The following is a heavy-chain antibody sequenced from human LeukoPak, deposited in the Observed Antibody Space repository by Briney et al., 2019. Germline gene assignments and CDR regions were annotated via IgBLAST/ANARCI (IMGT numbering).Heavy chain of an antibody. D-gene: IGHD6-13*01. Sequence: SETLSLTCTVSGDSLRTTTYYWGWIRQPPGKGLEWIGGLYHSGTIYYNPSLKSRVTISIDTSRTQFSLNLSSVTAADTAVYYCARGIWSRQQLAHRGPGVPFDYWGQGTLVTVSS. J-gene: IGHJ4*02. CDR3: ARGIWSRQQLAHRGPGVPFDY. V-gene: IGHV4-39*07. CDR2: LYHSGTI. CDR1: GDSLRTTTYY.